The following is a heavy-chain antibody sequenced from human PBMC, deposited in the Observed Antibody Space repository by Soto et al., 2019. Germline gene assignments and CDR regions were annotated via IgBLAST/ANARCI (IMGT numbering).Heavy chain of an antibody. CDR1: GGSFIGYY. CDR3: ARGGVVVPAARFYYFDY. CDR2: INHSGST. V-gene: IGHV4-34*01. D-gene: IGHD2-2*01. Sequence: SETLSLTCAVYGGSFIGYYWSWIRQPPGKGLEWIGEINHSGSTNYNPSLKSRVTISVDTSKNQFSLKLSSVTAADTAVYYCARGGVVVPAARFYYFDYWGQGTLVTVSS. J-gene: IGHJ4*02.